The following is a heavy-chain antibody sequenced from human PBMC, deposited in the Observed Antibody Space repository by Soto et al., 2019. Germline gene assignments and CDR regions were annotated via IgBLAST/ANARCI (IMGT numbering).Heavy chain of an antibody. CDR2: ISYDGSNK. V-gene: IGHV3-30-3*01. CDR1: GFTFSSYA. D-gene: IGHD1-26*01. CDR3: ARGGRRRGSYLMYGFWFDP. Sequence: PGGSLRLSCAASGFTFSSYAMHWVRQAPGKGLEWVAVISYDGSNKYYADSVKGRFTISRDNSKNTLYLQMNSLRAEDTAVYYCARGGRRRGSYLMYGFWFDPWGQGTLVTVSS. J-gene: IGHJ5*02.